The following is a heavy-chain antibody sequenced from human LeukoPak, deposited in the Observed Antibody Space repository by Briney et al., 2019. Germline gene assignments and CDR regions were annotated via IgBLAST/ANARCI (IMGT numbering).Heavy chain of an antibody. CDR1: GGSFSGYY. Sequence: SETLSLTCAVYGGSFSGYYWSWIRQPPGKGLEWIGEINHSGSTNYNPSLKSRVTISVDTSKNQFSLKLSSVTAADTAVYYCARQRDYDFWSGYYRRGNYFDYWGQGTLVTVSS. D-gene: IGHD3-3*01. CDR3: ARQRDYDFWSGYYRRGNYFDY. CDR2: INHSGST. V-gene: IGHV4-34*01. J-gene: IGHJ4*02.